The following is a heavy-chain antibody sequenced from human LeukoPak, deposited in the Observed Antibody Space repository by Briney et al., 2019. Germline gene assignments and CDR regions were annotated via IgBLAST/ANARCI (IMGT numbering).Heavy chain of an antibody. J-gene: IGHJ4*02. CDR3: ASRTADYGSGSHYGY. Sequence: GSSVKVSCKASGGTFNNYAISWVRQAPAQGLEWMGGIFPFSGTANYAQKFQGRVTITTDESTSTDYMELSNLRSDDTAVYYCASRTADYGSGSHYGYWGQGTLVTVSS. D-gene: IGHD3-10*01. CDR1: GGTFNNYA. CDR2: IFPFSGTA. V-gene: IGHV1-69*05.